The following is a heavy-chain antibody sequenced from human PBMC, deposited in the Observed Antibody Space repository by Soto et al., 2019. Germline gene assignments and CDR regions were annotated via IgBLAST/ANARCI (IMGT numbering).Heavy chain of an antibody. CDR3: ERDFHS. CDR2: IYYSGST. V-gene: IGHV4-59*01. Sequence: SETLSLTCTVSGGRLSSYYWSWIRQPPGKGLEWIGYIYYSGSTNYNPSLKSRVTISVDTSKNQFSLKLSFVTSANTGVYYCERDFHSWGQGTLVTVSS. J-gene: IGHJ5*01. CDR1: GGRLSSYY.